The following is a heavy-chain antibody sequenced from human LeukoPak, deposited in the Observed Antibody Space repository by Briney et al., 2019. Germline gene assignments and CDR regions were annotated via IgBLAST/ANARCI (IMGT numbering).Heavy chain of an antibody. V-gene: IGHV4-39*01. CDR1: GGSIRSSYYY. CDR3: ARQGLMYYDFWSGYSHDAFDI. J-gene: IGHJ3*02. CDR2: IYYSGST. Sequence: PSETLSLTCTVSGGSIRSSYYYWGWIRQPPGKGLEWIGSIYYSGSTYYNSSLKSRVTISVDTSKNQFSLKLSSVTAADTAVYYCARQGLMYYDFWSGYSHDAFDICGQGTMATVSS. D-gene: IGHD3-3*01.